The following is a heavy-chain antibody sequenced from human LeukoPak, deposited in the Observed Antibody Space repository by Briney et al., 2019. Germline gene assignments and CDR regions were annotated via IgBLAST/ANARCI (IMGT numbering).Heavy chain of an antibody. CDR1: GYTFTSYG. CDR2: ISAYNGNT. V-gene: IGHV1-18*01. D-gene: IGHD6-19*01. J-gene: IGHJ6*03. CDR3: ARVPRTLGGGWYGGGKPSYYYYYYMDV. Sequence: ASVKVSCKASGYTFTSYGISWVRQAPGQGLEWMGWISAYNGNTNYAQKLQGRVTMTTDTSTSTAYMELRSLRSDDTAVYYCARVPRTLGGGWYGGGKPSYYYYYYMDVWGKGTTVTISS.